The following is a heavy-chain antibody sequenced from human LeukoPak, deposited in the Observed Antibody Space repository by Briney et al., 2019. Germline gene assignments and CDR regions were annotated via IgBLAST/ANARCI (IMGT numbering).Heavy chain of an antibody. V-gene: IGHV1-46*01. CDR2: INPSGGST. Sequence: ASVKVSCKASGYTFTSYYMHWVRQAPGQGLEWMGIINPSGGSTSYAQKFQGRATMTRDTSTSTVYMELSSLRSEDTAVYYCAREADYYGSGTYGGYFDYWGQGTLVTVSS. CDR1: GYTFTSYY. D-gene: IGHD3-10*01. CDR3: AREADYYGSGTYGGYFDY. J-gene: IGHJ4*02.